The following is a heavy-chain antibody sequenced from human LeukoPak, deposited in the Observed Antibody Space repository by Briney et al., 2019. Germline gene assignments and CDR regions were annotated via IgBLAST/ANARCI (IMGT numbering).Heavy chain of an antibody. D-gene: IGHD5-12*01. V-gene: IGHV3-11*06. CDR3: ARLGWATAPLDY. J-gene: IGHJ4*02. Sequence: GGSLRLSCAASGFTFSDYYMSWIRLAPGKGLEWVSYISSSSSYTNYADSVKGRFTISRDNAKNSLYLQMNSLRAEDTAVYYRARLGWATAPLDYWGQGTLVTVSS. CDR2: ISSSSSYT. CDR1: GFTFSDYY.